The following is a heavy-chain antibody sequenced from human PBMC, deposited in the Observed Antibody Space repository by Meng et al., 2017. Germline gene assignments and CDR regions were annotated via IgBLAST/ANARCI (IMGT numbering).Heavy chain of an antibody. J-gene: IGHJ4*02. CDR2: IYHSGST. Sequence: GSLRLSCTVSGGSVSSGSYYWSWIRQPPGKGLEWIGYIYHSGSTYYNPSLKSRVTISVDTSKNQFSLKLSSVTAADTAVYYCARWGYSGSYYGRQGLDYWGQGTLVTVSS. V-gene: IGHV4-61*01. D-gene: IGHD1-26*01. CDR3: ARWGYSGSYYGRQGLDY. CDR1: GGSVSSGSYY.